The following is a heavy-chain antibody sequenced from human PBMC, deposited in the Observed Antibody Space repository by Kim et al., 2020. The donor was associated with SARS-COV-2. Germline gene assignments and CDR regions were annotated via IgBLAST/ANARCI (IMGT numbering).Heavy chain of an antibody. CDR2: INSDGSST. D-gene: IGHD6-13*01. V-gene: IGHV3-74*01. CDR1: GFTFSSYW. J-gene: IGHJ4*02. Sequence: GGSLRLSCAASGFTFSSYWMHWVRQAPGKGLVWVSRINSDGSSTSYADSVKGRFTISRDNAKNTLYLQMNSLRAEDTAVYYCAREDPVGYSSRDFDYWGQGTLVTVSS. CDR3: AREDPVGYSSRDFDY.